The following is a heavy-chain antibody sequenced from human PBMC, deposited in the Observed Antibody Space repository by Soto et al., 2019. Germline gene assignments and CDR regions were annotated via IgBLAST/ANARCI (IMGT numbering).Heavy chain of an antibody. Sequence: QVQLVQSGAEVKKPGASVRVSCKASGDTFTTYYLHWGRQAPGQGLEWMGMIHPSVGGATYAQKFLGRLTLTRDTSTSTVFMELSSLRSDDTAVYYCARGGHITVVTASFDYWGQGTLVTVSP. CDR1: GDTFTTYY. J-gene: IGHJ4*02. CDR3: ARGGHITVVTASFDY. D-gene: IGHD2-21*02. CDR2: IHPSVGGA. V-gene: IGHV1-46*03.